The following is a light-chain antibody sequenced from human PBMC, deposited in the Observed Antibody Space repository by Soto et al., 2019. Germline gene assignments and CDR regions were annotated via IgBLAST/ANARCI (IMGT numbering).Light chain of an antibody. CDR1: NIGSKS. V-gene: IGLV3-21*04. CDR2: YDR. J-gene: IGLJ2*01. CDR3: QLWDGGSGHRV. Sequence: SYERTQPPSVSVAPGKAARITCEGNNIGSKSVHWYQQKPGQAPLLVIYYDRDRPSGIPERFSGSNSGNTATLTISRVEAGDEADYYCQLWDGGSGHRVFGGGTKLTVL.